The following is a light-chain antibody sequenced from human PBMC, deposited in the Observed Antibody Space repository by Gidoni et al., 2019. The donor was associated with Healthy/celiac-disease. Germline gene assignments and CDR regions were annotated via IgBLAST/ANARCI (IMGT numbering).Light chain of an antibody. CDR1: QSVSSY. V-gene: IGKV3-11*01. Sequence: IVLTQSPAPLSLSPGERATLSCRASQSVSSYLAWYQQKPGQAPRLLIYDASNRATGIPARFSGSGSGTDFTLTISSLEPEDVAVYYCQQRSKWPWTFGQGTKVEIK. CDR3: QQRSKWPWT. CDR2: DAS. J-gene: IGKJ1*01.